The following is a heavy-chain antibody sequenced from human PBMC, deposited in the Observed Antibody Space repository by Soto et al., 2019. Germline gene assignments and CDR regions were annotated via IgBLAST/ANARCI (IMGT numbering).Heavy chain of an antibody. V-gene: IGHV4-59*01. J-gene: IGHJ4*02. CDR1: GGSISPYY. Sequence: QVQLQESGPGLVKPSETLSLTCTVSGGSISPYYWNWIRQLPGKGLEWIGYMYYSGRTNYNPSLECLVTISIDASTHQFSLKLNSMTAADTAVYYCSLAKYSSPTYVDYWGQRILVTVS. CDR2: MYYSGRT. D-gene: IGHD6-6*01. CDR3: SLAKYSSPTYVDY.